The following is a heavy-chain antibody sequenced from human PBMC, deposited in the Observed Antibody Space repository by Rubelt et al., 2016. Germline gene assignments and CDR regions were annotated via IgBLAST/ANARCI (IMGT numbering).Heavy chain of an antibody. D-gene: IGHD3-16*01. CDR3: ARGLDNYGY. Sequence: QVQLQQWGAGLLKPSETLSLTCAVYGGSFSGYYWSWIRQPPGKGLEWIGEINHSGSTNYNPSLKSRVTISVGPAKNQFSLKLSAVTAADTAVYYCARGLDNYGYWGQGTLVTVSS. V-gene: IGHV4-34*01. CDR1: GGSFSGYY. J-gene: IGHJ4*02. CDR2: INHSGST.